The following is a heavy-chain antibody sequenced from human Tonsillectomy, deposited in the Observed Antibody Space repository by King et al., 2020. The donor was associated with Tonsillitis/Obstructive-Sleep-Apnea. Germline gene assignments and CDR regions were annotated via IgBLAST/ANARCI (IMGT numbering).Heavy chain of an antibody. CDR2: ISAYNGNT. V-gene: IGHV1-18*01. J-gene: IGHJ3*02. D-gene: IGHD2-2*01. CDR1: GYTFTSYG. CDR3: ASSGYCSSTSCPSDAFDI. Sequence: QLVQSGAEVKKPGASVKVSCKASGYTFTSYGISWVRQAPGQGLEWMGWISAYNGNTNYAQKLQGRVTMTTDTSTSTAYMEMRRLRSDDTAVYYCASSGYCSSTSCPSDAFDIWGQGTMVTVSS.